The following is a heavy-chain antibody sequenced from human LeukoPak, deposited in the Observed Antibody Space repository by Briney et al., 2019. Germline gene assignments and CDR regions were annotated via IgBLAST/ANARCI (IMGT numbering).Heavy chain of an antibody. D-gene: IGHD3-10*01. CDR2: INHSGST. V-gene: IGHV4-34*01. J-gene: IGHJ6*03. CDR1: GGSFSGYY. Sequence: SETLSLTCAVYGGSFSGYYWSWIRQPPGKGLEWIGEINHSGSTNYNPSLKSRVTISVDTSKNQFSLKLSSVTAADTAVYYCAGEYSRMVRGVIGQGSYYYYMDVWGKGTTVTISS. CDR3: AGEYSRMVRGVIGQGSYYYYMDV.